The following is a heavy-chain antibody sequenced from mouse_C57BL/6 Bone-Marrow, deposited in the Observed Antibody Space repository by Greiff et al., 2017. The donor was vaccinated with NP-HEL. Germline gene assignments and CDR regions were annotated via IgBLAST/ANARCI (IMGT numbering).Heavy chain of an antibody. Sequence: VQLKESGAELVKPGASVKLSCTASGFTITDYYMHWVKQRTEQGLEWIGRIDPEDGETKYAPKFKGKATITADTSSNTAYLQLSSLTSEDTAVYYCALHYYGSRGYAMDYWGQGTSVTVSS. D-gene: IGHD1-1*01. CDR3: ALHYYGSRGYAMDY. V-gene: IGHV14-2*01. J-gene: IGHJ4*01. CDR2: IDPEDGET. CDR1: GFTITDYY.